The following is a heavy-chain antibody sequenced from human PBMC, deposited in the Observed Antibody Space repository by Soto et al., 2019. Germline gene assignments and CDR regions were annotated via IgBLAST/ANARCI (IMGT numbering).Heavy chain of an antibody. CDR3: ARADSSWYDY. D-gene: IGHD6-13*01. CDR1: GGTFSSYA. Sequence: ASVKVSCKASGGTFSSYAIGWVRQAPGQGLEWMGGIIPIFGTANYAQKFQGRVTITADESTSTAYIELSSLRSEDTAVYYCARADSSWYDYWGQGTLVTVSS. V-gene: IGHV1-69*13. CDR2: IIPIFGTA. J-gene: IGHJ4*02.